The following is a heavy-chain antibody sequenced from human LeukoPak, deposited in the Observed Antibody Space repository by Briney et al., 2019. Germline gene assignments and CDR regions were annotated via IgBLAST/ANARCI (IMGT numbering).Heavy chain of an antibody. V-gene: IGHV4-4*09. D-gene: IGHD3-22*01. CDR2: VHTRGST. J-gene: IGHJ4*02. Sequence: SETLSLTCTVSGVSITTSYWSWIRQTPGEGLEWIGYVHTRGSTNYNPSLSSRVTISVDTSKNQLSLQLTSVTAADTAVYYCARGYFDSSGYSNPFDCWGQGALVTVSS. CDR1: GVSITTSY. CDR3: ARGYFDSSGYSNPFDC.